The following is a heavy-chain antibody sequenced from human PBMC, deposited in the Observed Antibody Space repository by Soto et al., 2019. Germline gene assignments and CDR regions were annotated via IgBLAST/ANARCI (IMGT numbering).Heavy chain of an antibody. CDR3: ARGDRGAFDL. V-gene: IGHV3-74*01. CDR2: IHSDGSST. J-gene: IGHJ3*01. CDR1: GFTFSYYW. Sequence: EVQLVESGGGLVRPGGSLRLSCAASGFTFSYYWMHWVRQAPGKGLVWVSRIHSDGSSTTYADFVKGRFIISRDNARNTVDFQMYSVRVEDTAVYYCARGDRGAFDLWGQGTVVTVSS. D-gene: IGHD1-26*01.